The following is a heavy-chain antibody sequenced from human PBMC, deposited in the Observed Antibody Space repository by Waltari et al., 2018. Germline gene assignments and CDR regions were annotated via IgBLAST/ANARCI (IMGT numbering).Heavy chain of an antibody. CDR1: GFTFDDYA. CDR3: AKELDYGFDY. Sequence: EVQLVESGGVVVQPGGSLRLSCAASGFTFDDYAMHWVRQAPGKGLEWVSLISWDGGSTYYADSVKGRVTISRDNSKNSLYLQMNSLRAEDTALYYCAKELDYGFDYWGQGTLVTVSS. D-gene: IGHD4-17*01. V-gene: IGHV3-43D*04. J-gene: IGHJ4*02. CDR2: ISWDGGST.